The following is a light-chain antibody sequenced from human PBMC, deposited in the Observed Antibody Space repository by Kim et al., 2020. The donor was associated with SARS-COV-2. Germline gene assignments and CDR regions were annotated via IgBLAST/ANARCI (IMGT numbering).Light chain of an antibody. V-gene: IGLV3-19*01. J-gene: IGLJ3*02. Sequence: VALGQTVRITCQGDSLSSYYASWYQQKPGQAPVLVIYGKNNRPSGIPDRFSGSSSGNTASLTITGAQAEDEADYYCNSRDSSGNRVFGGGTQLTVL. CDR3: NSRDSSGNRV. CDR2: GKN. CDR1: SLSSYY.